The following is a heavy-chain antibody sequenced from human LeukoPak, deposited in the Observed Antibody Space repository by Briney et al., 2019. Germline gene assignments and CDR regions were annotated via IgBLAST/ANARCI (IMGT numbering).Heavy chain of an antibody. Sequence: ASVKVSCKASGYTFTSYYMHWVRQAPGQGREGMGIINPSGGSTSYAQTFQGRVTMTRDTSTSTVYMEPRRLTSEDTAVYYRASPDRTSGFKAAYWGQATLPTASS. V-gene: IGHV1-46*01. J-gene: IGHJ4*02. CDR2: INPSGGST. CDR1: GYTFTSYY. D-gene: IGHD6-19*01. CDR3: ASPDRTSGFKAAY.